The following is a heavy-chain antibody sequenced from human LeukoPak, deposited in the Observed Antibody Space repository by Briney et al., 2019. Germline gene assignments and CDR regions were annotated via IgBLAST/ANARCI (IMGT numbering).Heavy chain of an antibody. CDR1: GGTTSA. J-gene: IGHJ5*02. CDR3: AREGFWLDP. CDR2: INPSGGST. Sequence: GASVKGSCKASGGTTSAIGWVRQAPGQGLEWMGIINPSGGSTSYAQKFQGRVTMTRDMSTSTVYMELSSLRSEDTAVYYCAREGFWLDPWGQGTLVTVSS. V-gene: IGHV1-46*02.